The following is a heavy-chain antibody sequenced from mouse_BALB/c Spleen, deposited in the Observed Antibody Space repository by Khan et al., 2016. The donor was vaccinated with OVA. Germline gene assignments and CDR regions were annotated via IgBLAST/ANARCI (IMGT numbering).Heavy chain of an antibody. CDR3: ARAYYRYDGYYAMDY. CDR1: GFSLSRYN. CDR2: IWGGGGT. D-gene: IGHD2-14*01. J-gene: IGHJ4*01. V-gene: IGHV2-6-4*01. Sequence: VQLQESGPGLVAPSQSLSITCTVSGFSLSRYNIHWVRQPPGKGLKWLGMIWGGGGTDYNSTLKSRLNISKDNSKSQVFLKMNSLQTDDTAMYYCARAYYRYDGYYAMDYWGQGTSVTVSS.